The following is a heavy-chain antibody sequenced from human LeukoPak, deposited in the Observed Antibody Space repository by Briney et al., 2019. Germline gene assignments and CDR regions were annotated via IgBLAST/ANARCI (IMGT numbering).Heavy chain of an antibody. CDR2: ISWNSGSI. V-gene: IGHV3-9*01. J-gene: IGHJ2*01. CDR1: GFTFDDYA. CDR3: ARGASYYDQRSPNWYFDL. Sequence: PGRSLRLSCAASGFTFDDYAMPWVRQAPGKGLEWVSGISWNSGSIGYADSVKGRFTISRDNAKNSLYLQMNSLRAEDTAVYYCARGASYYDQRSPNWYFDLWGRGTLVTVSS. D-gene: IGHD1-26*01.